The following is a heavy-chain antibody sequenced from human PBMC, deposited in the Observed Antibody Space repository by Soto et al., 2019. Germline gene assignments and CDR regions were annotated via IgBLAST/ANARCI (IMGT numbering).Heavy chain of an antibody. CDR3: AASEVGLISVLGT. J-gene: IGHJ5*02. Sequence: SSETLCLTCTVSGGSMKNFVWSWIRQPPGKGLEWIGYIPYSGGPTYTPSLKSRVSIAIDTSRNQFSLRLTSVTTADTAVYYCAASEVGLISVLGTWGQGTQVTVSS. CDR1: GGSMKNFV. V-gene: IGHV4-59*01. D-gene: IGHD3-10*02. CDR2: IPYSGGP.